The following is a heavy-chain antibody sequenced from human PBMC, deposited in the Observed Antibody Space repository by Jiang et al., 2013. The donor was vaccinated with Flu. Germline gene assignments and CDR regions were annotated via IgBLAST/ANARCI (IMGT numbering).Heavy chain of an antibody. Sequence: GPGLVKPSQTLSLTCTVSGGSISSGGYYWSWIRQHPGKGLEWIGYIYYSGSTYYNPSLKSRVTISVDTSKNQFSLKLSSVTAADTAVYYCARDRGGGYGGNPAAFDIWGQGTMVTVSS. D-gene: IGHD4-23*01. V-gene: IGHV4-31*03. CDR2: IYYSGST. J-gene: IGHJ3*02. CDR1: GGSISSGGYY. CDR3: ARDRGGGYGGNPAAFDI.